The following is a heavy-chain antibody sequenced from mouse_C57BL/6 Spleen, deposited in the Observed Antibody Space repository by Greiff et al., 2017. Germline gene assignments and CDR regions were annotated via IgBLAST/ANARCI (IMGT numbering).Heavy chain of an antibody. CDR1: GYTFTSYW. V-gene: IGHV1-55*01. CDR2: IYPGSGST. D-gene: IGHD1-1*01. Sequence: QVQLQQSGAELVKPGASVKMSCKASGYTFTSYWITWVKQRPGQGLEWIGDIYPGSGSTNYNEKFKSKATLTVDTSSSTAYMQLSSLTSEDSAVYYCARRGSSPLLAMDYWGQGTSVTVSS. CDR3: ARRGSSPLLAMDY. J-gene: IGHJ4*01.